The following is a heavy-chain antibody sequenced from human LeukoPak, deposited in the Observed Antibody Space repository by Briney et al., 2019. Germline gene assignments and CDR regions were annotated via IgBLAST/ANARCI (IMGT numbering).Heavy chain of an antibody. D-gene: IGHD3-22*01. CDR1: GYTFTSYY. V-gene: IGHV1-46*01. J-gene: IGHJ1*01. Sequence: ASVKVSCKASGYTFTSYYMHWVRQAPGQGLEWMGIINPSGGSTSYAQKFQGRVTMTRDTSTSTVYMELSSLRSEDTAVYYCARGPYYYDSSGYYGEYYAEYFQHWGQGTLVTVSS. CDR2: INPSGGST. CDR3: ARGPYYYDSSGYYGEYYAEYFQH.